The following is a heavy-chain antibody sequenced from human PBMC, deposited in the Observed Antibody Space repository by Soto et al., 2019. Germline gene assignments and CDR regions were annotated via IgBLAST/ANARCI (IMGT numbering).Heavy chain of an antibody. CDR3: AKDHAGGDYGDLYYYYYMDV. Sequence: EVQLLESGGGLVQPGGSLRLSCAASGFTFSSYAMSWVRQAPGKGLEWVSAISGSGGSTYYADSVKGRFTISRDNSKNTLYLQMNSLRAEDTAVYYCAKDHAGGDYGDLYYYYYMDVWGKGTTVTVSS. J-gene: IGHJ6*03. V-gene: IGHV3-23*01. CDR2: ISGSGGST. D-gene: IGHD4-17*01. CDR1: GFTFSSYA.